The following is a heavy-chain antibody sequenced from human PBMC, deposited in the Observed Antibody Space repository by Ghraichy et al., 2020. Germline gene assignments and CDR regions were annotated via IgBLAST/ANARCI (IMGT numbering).Heavy chain of an antibody. CDR1: GGSISNIH. CDR2: IDISGNT. V-gene: IGHV4-4*09. J-gene: IGHJ6*02. D-gene: IGHD1-14*01. Sequence: SETLSLTCTISGGSISNIHWTWIRQPPGMGLEWIGYIDISGNTNYNPTLESRVSISIDPSQNQFSLKLTSVTAADTAVHYCARRRRITTRGDGIDVWGQGTPVAVSS. CDR3: ARRRRITTRGDGIDV.